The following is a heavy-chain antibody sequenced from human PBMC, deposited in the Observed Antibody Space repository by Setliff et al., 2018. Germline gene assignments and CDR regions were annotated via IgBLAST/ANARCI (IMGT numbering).Heavy chain of an antibody. V-gene: IGHV7-4-1*02. Sequence: ASVKVSCKASGYTFTSFAVNWVRQAPGQGLEWMGWINTNTGNPRYAQGFTGRFVFSLDTSVSTTYLQISSLKAEDTAVYYCARGGEGSTFFPLDAFDIWGQGTMVTVSS. CDR3: ARGGEGSTFFPLDAFDI. D-gene: IGHD3-10*01. CDR1: GYTFTSFA. J-gene: IGHJ3*02. CDR2: INTNTGNP.